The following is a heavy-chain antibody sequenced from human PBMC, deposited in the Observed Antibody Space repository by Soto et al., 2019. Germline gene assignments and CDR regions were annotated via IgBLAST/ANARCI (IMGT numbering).Heavy chain of an antibody. J-gene: IGHJ6*03. D-gene: IGHD2-15*01. Sequence: QVQLVQSGAEVKKPGSSVKVSCKASGGTFSSYTISWVRQAPGQGLEWMGRIIPILGIANYAQKFQCRVTITADKSTSTAYMELSSLRAEDTAVYYCARDLMGYCSGGSCFYYYCYYMDVWGKGPRSPSP. CDR1: GGTFSSYT. CDR3: ARDLMGYCSGGSCFYYYCYYMDV. V-gene: IGHV1-69*08. CDR2: IIPILGIA.